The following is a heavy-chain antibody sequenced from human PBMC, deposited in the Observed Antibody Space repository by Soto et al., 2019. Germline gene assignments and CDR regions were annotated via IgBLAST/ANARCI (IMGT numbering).Heavy chain of an antibody. CDR2: IHYSGTT. V-gene: IGHV4-59*01. J-gene: IGHJ4*02. D-gene: IGHD3-3*01. Sequence: QVQLQESGPGLVKPSETLSLTCTVSGGSINNYYWSWIRQPPGAGLEWIGYIHYSGTTNYNPSLMSRVTISMDTSKNQFFRKLTSMTAADTAVYYCARRWSGIDYWGQGNLVPVS. CDR1: GGSINNYY. CDR3: ARRWSGIDY.